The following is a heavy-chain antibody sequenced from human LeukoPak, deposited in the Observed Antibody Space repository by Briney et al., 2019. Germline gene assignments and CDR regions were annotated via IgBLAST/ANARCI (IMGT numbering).Heavy chain of an antibody. CDR3: TTGIDDGGGY. J-gene: IGHJ4*02. Sequence: GGSLRLSCVSSGFIFAKVWMNWVRQAPGKDLEWVGRIKTNTDGEPTDYAAPVEGRFVISRDDSKKTLYLQMNSLRVDDTALYFCTTGIDDGGGYWGQGTMVTVSS. V-gene: IGHV3-15*07. D-gene: IGHD1-1*01. CDR2: IKTNTDGEPT. CDR1: GFIFAKVW.